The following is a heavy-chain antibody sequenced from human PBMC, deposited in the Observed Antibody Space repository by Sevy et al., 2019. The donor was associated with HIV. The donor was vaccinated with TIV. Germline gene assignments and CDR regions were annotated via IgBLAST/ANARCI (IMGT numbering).Heavy chain of an antibody. D-gene: IGHD2-15*01. CDR1: GGSISSGGYY. J-gene: IGHJ6*02. CDR3: AREGVVVAARSRYYYGMDV. CDR2: IYYSGST. V-gene: IGHV4-31*03. Sequence: SETLSLTCTVSGGSISSGGYYWSWIRQHPGKGLEWIGYIYYSGSTYYNPSLKSRVTISVDTSKNQFSLKLSSVTTADTAVYYCAREGVVVAARSRYYYGMDVWGQWTTVTVSS.